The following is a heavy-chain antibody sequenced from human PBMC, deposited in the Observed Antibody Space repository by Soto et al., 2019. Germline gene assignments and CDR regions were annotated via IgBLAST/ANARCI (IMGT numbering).Heavy chain of an antibody. J-gene: IGHJ6*02. CDR3: ARTSAAGKNYYAMDV. CDR2: IYPGDSDT. V-gene: IGHV5-51*01. Sequence: GESLKISCKGSGFSFTTNWIAWVRQMPGKGLEWMGIIYPGDSDTRYSPSFQGQVTILADKSISTAYLQWSSLKASDTAMYYCARTSAAGKNYYAMDVWGQGTTVTVSS. CDR1: GFSFTTNW. D-gene: IGHD6-13*01.